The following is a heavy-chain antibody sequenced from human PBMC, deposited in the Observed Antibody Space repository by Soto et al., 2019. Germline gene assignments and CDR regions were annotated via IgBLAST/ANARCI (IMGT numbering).Heavy chain of an antibody. J-gene: IGHJ6*02. CDR2: IIPIFGTA. Sequence: SVKVSCKASGGTFSSYAISWVRQAPGQGLEWMGGIIPIFGTANYAQKFQGRVTITADESTSTAYMELSSLRSEDTAVYYCVRVRKVAGRRTYYYYGMDVWGQGTTVTVSS. CDR1: GGTFSSYA. CDR3: VRVRKVAGRRTYYYYGMDV. V-gene: IGHV1-69*13. D-gene: IGHD6-19*01.